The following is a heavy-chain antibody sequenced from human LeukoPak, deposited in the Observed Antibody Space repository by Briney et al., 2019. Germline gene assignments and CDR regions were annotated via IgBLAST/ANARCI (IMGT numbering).Heavy chain of an antibody. D-gene: IGHD5-12*01. CDR2: ISYDGNDK. CDR1: GFTFSKYG. V-gene: IGHV3-30*18. Sequence: GGSLRLSCAASGFTFSKYGMDWVRPAPGKGLEGVSFISYDGNDKYYGDSVKGRFTISRDNSQNTLYLQMNSLRPKDTAVYYCAKDAIIVAAIREIDSWGQGTLVTVSS. CDR3: AKDAIIVAAIREIDS. J-gene: IGHJ4*02.